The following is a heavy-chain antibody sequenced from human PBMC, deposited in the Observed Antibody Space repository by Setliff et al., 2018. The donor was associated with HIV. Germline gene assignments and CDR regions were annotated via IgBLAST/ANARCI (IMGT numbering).Heavy chain of an antibody. V-gene: IGHV4-39*07. Sequence: SETLSLTCTVSGGSVTSSLYYWGWIRQPPGKGLEWIGTIYYGGTTYYNPSLRSRVTISVDTSKNQFSLKLSSVTAADTAVYYCARGSRGYSYAYYYYYMDVWGKGTTVTVSS. J-gene: IGHJ6*03. D-gene: IGHD5-18*01. CDR1: GGSVTSSLYY. CDR3: ARGSRGYSYAYYYYYMDV. CDR2: IYYGGTT.